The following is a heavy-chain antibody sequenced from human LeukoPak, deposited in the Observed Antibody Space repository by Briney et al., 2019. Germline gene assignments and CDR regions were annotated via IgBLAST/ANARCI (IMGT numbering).Heavy chain of an antibody. CDR3: ARAGGDYYGSGSAFDY. Sequence: SETLSLTCAVSGGSISSGGYSWSWIRQPPGKGLERIGYIYHSGSTYYNPSLKSRVTISVDRSKNQFSLKLSSVTAADTAVYYCARAGGDYYGSGSAFDYWGQGTLVTVSS. CDR2: IYHSGST. J-gene: IGHJ4*02. D-gene: IGHD3-10*01. CDR1: GGSISSGGYS. V-gene: IGHV4-30-2*01.